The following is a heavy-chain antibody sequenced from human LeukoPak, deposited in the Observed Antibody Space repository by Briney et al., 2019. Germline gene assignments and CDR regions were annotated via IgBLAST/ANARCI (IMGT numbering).Heavy chain of an antibody. CDR3: AKGTSGIIAGGHDYYMDV. CDR2: IRYDGIAI. V-gene: IGHV3-30*02. Sequence: PGGSLRLSCAASGFTFSSFGMNWVRQAPGKGLEWVTFIRYDGIAIQYADSVKGRLTISRDNSKNALYLQMISLRPEDTAVYFCAKGTSGIIAGGHDYYMDVWGKGTTVTISS. CDR1: GFTFSSFG. D-gene: IGHD6-13*01. J-gene: IGHJ6*03.